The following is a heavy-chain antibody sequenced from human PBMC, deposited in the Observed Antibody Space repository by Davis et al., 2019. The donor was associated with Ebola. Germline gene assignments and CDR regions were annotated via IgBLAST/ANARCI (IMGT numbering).Heavy chain of an antibody. CDR1: GASISSSTYY. J-gene: IGHJ4*02. CDR3: ATDYGAS. CDR2: INHRGST. D-gene: IGHD4-17*01. Sequence: SETLSLTCTVSGASISSSTYYWGWIRQPPGKGLDWIGDINHRGSTNYNPSLKSRVTISLDMSKNQFSLRLTSVTAADTAVYYCATDYGASWGQGTPVTVSS. V-gene: IGHV4-39*01.